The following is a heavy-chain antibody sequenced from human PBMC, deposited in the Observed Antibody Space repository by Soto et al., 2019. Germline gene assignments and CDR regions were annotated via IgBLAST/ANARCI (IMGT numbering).Heavy chain of an antibody. CDR3: ATQRVPRLRWYKDGPDY. Sequence: ASVKVSCKASGYTFSDYAIHWVRQAPGQRPEWMGWINAGNGNTKYSQKFQGRVTMTEDTSTDTAYMELSSLRSEDTAVYYCATQRVPRLRWYKDGPDYWGQGTLVTVSS. D-gene: IGHD4-17*01. V-gene: IGHV1-3*01. CDR2: INAGNGNT. J-gene: IGHJ4*02. CDR1: GYTFSDYA.